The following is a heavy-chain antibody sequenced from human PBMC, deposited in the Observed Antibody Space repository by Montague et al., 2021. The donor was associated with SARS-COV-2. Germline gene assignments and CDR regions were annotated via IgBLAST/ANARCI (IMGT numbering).Heavy chain of an antibody. CDR2: IYWEDDK. D-gene: IGHD3-22*01. V-gene: IGHV2-5*02. CDR1: GFSLSTNGVG. Sequence: PALVKPTQTLTLTCTFSGFSLSTNGVGVGWIRQPPGKALEWLALIYWEDDKRYSPSLKSRLTITKDTSKNQVVLTMTNMDPVDTATYYCAHRLARHYDTSAYLWCPFDYWGQGTLVTVSS. J-gene: IGHJ4*02. CDR3: AHRLARHYDTSAYLWCPFDY.